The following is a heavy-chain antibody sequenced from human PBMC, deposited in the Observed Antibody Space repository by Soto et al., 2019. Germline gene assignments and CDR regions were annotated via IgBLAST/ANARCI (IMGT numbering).Heavy chain of an antibody. D-gene: IGHD1-20*01. J-gene: IGHJ5*02. Sequence: SETLSLTCTVSGGSISSLYWSWIRQPPEKGLEWIGYIYYTGSINYNPSLKSRVTISVDTPKNQFSLKVSSVTAADTAVYYCARALVTGTTGSLDWFDPWGQGTLVTVSS. CDR3: ARALVTGTTGSLDWFDP. CDR2: IYYTGSI. CDR1: GGSISSLY. V-gene: IGHV4-59*11.